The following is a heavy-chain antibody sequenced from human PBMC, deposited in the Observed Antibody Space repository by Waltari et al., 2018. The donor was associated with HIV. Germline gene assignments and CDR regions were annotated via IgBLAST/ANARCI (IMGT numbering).Heavy chain of an antibody. Sequence: EVQLVESGGGLVKPGGSLRLSCAASGFTFTDYTMNWVRQAPGKGLEWVSFFSGDGRYIYYADSVKGRFTISRDNAKNSLYLQMNSLRAEDTAVYYCAKAHILWWYDYWGQGTLVTVSS. J-gene: IGHJ4*02. CDR2: FSGDGRYI. D-gene: IGHD2-21*01. V-gene: IGHV3-21*02. CDR1: GFTFTDYT. CDR3: AKAHILWWYDY.